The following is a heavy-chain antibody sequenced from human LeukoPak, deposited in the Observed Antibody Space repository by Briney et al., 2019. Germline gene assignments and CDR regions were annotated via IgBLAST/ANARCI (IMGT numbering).Heavy chain of an antibody. CDR2: IRYDGSNK. CDR1: GFTFSSYG. Sequence: GGSLRLSCAASGFTFSSYGMHWVRQAPGKGLEWVAFIRYDGSNKYYADSVKGRFTVSRDNSKNSLYLQMNSLRAEDTAVYYCAREEGYGEYYFDYWGQGTLVTVSS. J-gene: IGHJ4*02. D-gene: IGHD4-17*01. V-gene: IGHV3-30*02. CDR3: AREEGYGEYYFDY.